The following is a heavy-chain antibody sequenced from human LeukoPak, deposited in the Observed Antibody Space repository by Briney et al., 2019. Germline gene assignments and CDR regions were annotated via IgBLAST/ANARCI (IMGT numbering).Heavy chain of an antibody. D-gene: IGHD6-19*01. CDR2: ISVEGESA. Sequence: PGGSLRLSCTVSGFSVSTSGMSWVRQAPGKRLQTISAISVEGESAYYADSVKGRFTISRDNSKNTLYLQMNSLRVEDTAVYFCAQGYGNGWYPHWGQGSLVSVSS. V-gene: IGHV3-23*01. J-gene: IGHJ4*02. CDR3: AQGYGNGWYPH. CDR1: GFSVSTSG.